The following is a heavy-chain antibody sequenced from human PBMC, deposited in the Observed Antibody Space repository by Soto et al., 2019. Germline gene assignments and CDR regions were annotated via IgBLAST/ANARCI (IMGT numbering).Heavy chain of an antibody. CDR1: GGSISSSSYS. D-gene: IGHD6-19*01. V-gene: IGHV4-39*01. J-gene: IGHJ6*02. Sequence: SETLSLTCIVSGGSISSSSYSWAWIRQPPGKGLEWIGSMYYSGSTYYNPSLKSRVTISVDTSKNQFSLKLSSVTAADTAVYYCASKSIAVAGSAYYYGMDVWGQGTTVTVSS. CDR3: ASKSIAVAGSAYYYGMDV. CDR2: MYYSGST.